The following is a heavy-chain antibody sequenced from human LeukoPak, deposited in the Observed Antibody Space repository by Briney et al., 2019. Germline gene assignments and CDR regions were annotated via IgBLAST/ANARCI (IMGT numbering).Heavy chain of an antibody. D-gene: IGHD4-11*01. CDR2: ISGSGGST. J-gene: IGHJ4*02. V-gene: IGHV3-23*01. CDR3: ARDYSSGY. CDR1: GFTFSSYS. Sequence: GGSLRLSCAASGFTFSSYSMNWVRQAPGKGLEWVSGISGSGGSTYYADSVKGRFTISRDNSKNTLYLQMNSLRADDTAVYFCARDYSSGYWGQGTLVTVSS.